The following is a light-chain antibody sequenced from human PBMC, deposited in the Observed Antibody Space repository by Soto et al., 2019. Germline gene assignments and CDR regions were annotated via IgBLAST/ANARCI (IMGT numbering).Light chain of an antibody. CDR1: SSNIGAGYD. CDR2: GNN. CDR3: QSYVSSLSVWV. V-gene: IGLV1-40*01. Sequence: QSVLTQPPSVSGAPGQRVTISCTGSSSNIGAGYDVHWYHQLPGTAPKLLIYGNNNRPSGVPDRFSGSRSGTSASLAITGLHAEDEAAYYCQSYVSSLSVWVFGGGTKGTVL. J-gene: IGLJ3*02.